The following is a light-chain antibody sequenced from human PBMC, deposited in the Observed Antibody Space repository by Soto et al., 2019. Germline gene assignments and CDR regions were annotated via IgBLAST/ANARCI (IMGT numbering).Light chain of an antibody. CDR1: NSNIGTNT. Sequence: QLVLTQPPSASGTPGQRVIISCSGSNSNIGTNTVNWYQQLPGTAPKLLLFSNNQRPSGVPDRFSGSNSGTSASLAISGLQSDDEADYYCATWDDSLDALVFGGGTKVTVL. CDR3: ATWDDSLDALV. J-gene: IGLJ2*01. CDR2: SNN. V-gene: IGLV1-44*01.